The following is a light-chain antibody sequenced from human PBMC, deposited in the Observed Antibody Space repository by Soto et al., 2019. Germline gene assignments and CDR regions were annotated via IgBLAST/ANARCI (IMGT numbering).Light chain of an antibody. J-gene: IGKJ2*01. Sequence: DIQMTQSPSTLSASVGDRVTITCRASQSISTWLAWYQQKPGKAPKVLVHKAASLENEVPSRFSGTGSETEFTLTISSRQPDDFATYYCQHYKHYSQSTFGQGTKLEIK. CDR1: QSISTW. V-gene: IGKV1-5*03. CDR2: KAA. CDR3: QHYKHYSQST.